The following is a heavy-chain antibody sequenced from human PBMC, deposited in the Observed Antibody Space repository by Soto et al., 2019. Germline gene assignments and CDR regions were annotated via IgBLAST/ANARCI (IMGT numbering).Heavy chain of an antibody. Sequence: ASVKVSCKASGYTFSGYYIHWLRQAPGQGLEWMGWINPNSGGTNYAQKFQGRVTVTRDTPTSTAYMELSRLTSDDTAVYYCARSLTEGYCTITGCYTRPLYGMDVWGPGTTVTVSS. J-gene: IGHJ6*02. CDR2: INPNSGGT. V-gene: IGHV1-2*02. CDR1: GYTFSGYY. CDR3: ARSLTEGYCTITGCYTRPLYGMDV. D-gene: IGHD2-2*02.